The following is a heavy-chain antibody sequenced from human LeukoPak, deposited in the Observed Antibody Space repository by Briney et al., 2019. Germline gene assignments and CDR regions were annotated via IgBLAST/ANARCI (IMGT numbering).Heavy chain of an antibody. CDR1: GFTFSSYA. Sequence: PGGSLRLSCAASGFTFSSYAMHWVRQAPGKGLEWVAVISYDGSKKYYADSVQGRFTISRDNSKNTLYLQMDSLRAGDTAVYYCAPRATGNYLESWGQGTLVTVSS. CDR3: APRATGNYLES. V-gene: IGHV3-30*01. J-gene: IGHJ4*02. CDR2: ISYDGSKK. D-gene: IGHD1-1*01.